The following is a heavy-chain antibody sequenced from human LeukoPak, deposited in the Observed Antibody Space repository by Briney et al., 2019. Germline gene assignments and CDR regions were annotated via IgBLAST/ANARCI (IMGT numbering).Heavy chain of an antibody. J-gene: IGHJ6*04. V-gene: IGHV5-51*01. Sequence: GGALETSLQGPGYVFTRYWIGWGRPRPGKGGGGVGIIYHGDSDNRYSPSFQGQVTISAHKSISTAYLQWSSLKASDTAMYYCARLGVLNATYYYYGMDVCGKGTTVTVSS. D-gene: IGHD5-24*01. CDR1: GYVFTRYW. CDR3: ARLGVLNATYYYYGMDV. CDR2: IYHGDSDN.